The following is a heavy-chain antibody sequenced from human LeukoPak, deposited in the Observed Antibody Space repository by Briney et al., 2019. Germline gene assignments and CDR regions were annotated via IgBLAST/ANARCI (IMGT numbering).Heavy chain of an antibody. D-gene: IGHD3-10*01. Sequence: SQTLSLTCTVSGGSISSGGYYWSWIRQHPGKGLEWIGYIYYSGSTYYNPSLKSRVTISVDTSKNQFSLKLSSVTAADTAVYYCARAWGYGSGSYYSFYFDYWGQGTLVTVSS. CDR3: ARAWGYGSGSYYSFYFDY. CDR1: GGSISSGGYY. J-gene: IGHJ4*02. V-gene: IGHV4-31*03. CDR2: IYYSGST.